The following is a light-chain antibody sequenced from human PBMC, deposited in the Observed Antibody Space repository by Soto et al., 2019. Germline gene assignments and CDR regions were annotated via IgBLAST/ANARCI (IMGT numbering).Light chain of an antibody. CDR1: QGIAPY. Sequence: DVPMTQSPSSLSAFVGDRVTITCRASQGIAPYLAWFQQKPGNVPKLLIYATSTLQSGVPSRFSGSGSGTDFTLTISSLQPEDVATYYCQKYNTAPLTFGGGTKVEIK. CDR3: QKYNTAPLT. CDR2: ATS. V-gene: IGKV1-27*01. J-gene: IGKJ4*01.